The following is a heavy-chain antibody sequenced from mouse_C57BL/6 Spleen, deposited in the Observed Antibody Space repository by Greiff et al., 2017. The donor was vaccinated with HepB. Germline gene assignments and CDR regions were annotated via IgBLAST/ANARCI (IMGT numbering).Heavy chain of an antibody. D-gene: IGHD2-3*01. CDR2: INPSSGYT. CDR3: ARGGYYEGAWFAY. V-gene: IGHV1-4*01. Sequence: VKLVESGAELARPGASVKMSCKASGYTFPSYTMHWVKQRPGQGLEWIGYINPSSGYTKYNQKFKDKATLTADKSSSTAYMQLSSLTSEDSAVYYCARGGYYEGAWFAYWGQGTLVTVSA. J-gene: IGHJ3*01. CDR1: GYTFPSYT.